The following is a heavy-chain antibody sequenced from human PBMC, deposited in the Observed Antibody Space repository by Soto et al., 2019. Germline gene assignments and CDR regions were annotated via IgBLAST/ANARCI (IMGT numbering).Heavy chain of an antibody. CDR3: ARVRGYGDGFGYYFSGTAF. V-gene: IGHV1-2*04. Sequence: FNSKSRWSVQHSQGQGLEWMGWINPNSGGTNYAQKFQGWATMTRDTSISTAYMELSRLRSDDTAVYYCARVRGYGDGFGYYFSGTAFWVKGSTDPV. J-gene: IGHJ6*04. CDR2: INPNSGGT. D-gene: IGHD5-18*01. CDR1: FNSKS.